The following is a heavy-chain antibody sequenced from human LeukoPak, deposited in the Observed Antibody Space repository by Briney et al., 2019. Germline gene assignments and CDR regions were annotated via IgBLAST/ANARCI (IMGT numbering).Heavy chain of an antibody. CDR2: IYYSGST. CDR3: ARLYGPGYYDSSGYYIGFDY. CDR1: GGSISSYY. Sequence: PSETLSLTCTVSGGSISSYYWSWIRQPPGKGLEWIGYIYYSGSTNYNPFLKSRVTISVDTSKTQFSLKLSSVPAADTAVYYCARLYGPGYYDSSGYYIGFDYWGQGTLVTVSS. J-gene: IGHJ4*02. D-gene: IGHD3-22*01. V-gene: IGHV4-59*08.